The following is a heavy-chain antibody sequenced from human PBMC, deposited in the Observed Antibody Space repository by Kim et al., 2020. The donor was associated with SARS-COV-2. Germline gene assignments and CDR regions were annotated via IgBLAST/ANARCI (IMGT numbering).Heavy chain of an antibody. Sequence: GGSLRLSCAASGFTFSSYAMSWVRQAPGKGLEWVSAISGSGGSTYYADSVKGRFTISRDNSKNTLYLQMNSQRAEDTAVYYCAKGSGGAAGTFLDVWGQGTTVTVSS. CDR1: GFTFSSYA. CDR3: AKGSGGAAGTFLDV. J-gene: IGHJ6*02. V-gene: IGHV3-23*01. D-gene: IGHD6-13*01. CDR2: ISGSGGST.